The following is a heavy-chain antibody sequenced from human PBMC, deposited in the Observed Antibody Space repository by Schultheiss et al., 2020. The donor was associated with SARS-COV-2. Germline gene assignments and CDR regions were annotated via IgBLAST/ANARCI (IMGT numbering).Heavy chain of an antibody. V-gene: IGHV4-34*01. CDR3: ARRGICTNGVCYTGRAPYGMDV. CDR1: GGSISSYY. D-gene: IGHD2-8*01. Sequence: SETLSLTCTVSGGSISSYYWSWIRQPPGKGLEWIGEINHSGSTNYNPSLKSRVTISVDKSKNQFSLKLSSVTAADTAVYYCARRGICTNGVCYTGRAPYGMDVWGQGTTVTVSS. CDR2: INHSGST. J-gene: IGHJ6*02.